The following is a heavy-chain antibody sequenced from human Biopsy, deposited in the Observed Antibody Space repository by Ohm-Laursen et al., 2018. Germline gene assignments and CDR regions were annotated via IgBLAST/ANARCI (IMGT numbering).Heavy chain of an antibody. V-gene: IGHV4-59*01. CDR2: IYYSGST. CDR3: ARATNSTGWPYYYFYGMDV. Sequence: SETLSLTCPVSGGSISSDYWSWIRQTPGKGLEWIGYIYYSGSTNYNPSLKSRVTISVDTSKNQLSLRLNSVTAADTAVYYCARATNSTGWPYYYFYGMDVWGQGTTVIVSS. J-gene: IGHJ6*02. D-gene: IGHD2/OR15-2a*01. CDR1: GGSISSDY.